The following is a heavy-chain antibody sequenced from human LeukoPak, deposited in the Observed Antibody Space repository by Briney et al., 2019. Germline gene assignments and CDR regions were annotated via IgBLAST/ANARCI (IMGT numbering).Heavy chain of an antibody. CDR1: GFTFSTCS. CDR3: ASGTIVGARGADN. V-gene: IGHV3-21*01. J-gene: IGHJ4*02. CDR2: VSGSSYHI. Sequence: GGSLRLSCAASGFTFSTCSMKWVRQAPGKALEWVSSVSGSSYHIYYADSVKGRFTISRDNANNLLYLQMNSLRAEDTAVYYCASGTIVGARGADNWGQGTLVTVSS. D-gene: IGHD1-26*01.